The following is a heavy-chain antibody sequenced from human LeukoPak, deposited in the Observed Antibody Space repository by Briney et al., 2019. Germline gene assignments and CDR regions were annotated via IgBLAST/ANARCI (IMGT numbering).Heavy chain of an antibody. Sequence: GESLKISCKGSGYTFTNYWIGWVRQMPGKGLEWMGILYPGDSDTRYSPSFQGQVTISADKSISTAYLQWSSLKASDTAMYYCARPLSGSYHSPLDYWGQGTLVTVSS. D-gene: IGHD1-26*01. CDR1: GYTFTNYW. V-gene: IGHV5-51*01. CDR2: LYPGDSDT. J-gene: IGHJ4*02. CDR3: ARPLSGSYHSPLDY.